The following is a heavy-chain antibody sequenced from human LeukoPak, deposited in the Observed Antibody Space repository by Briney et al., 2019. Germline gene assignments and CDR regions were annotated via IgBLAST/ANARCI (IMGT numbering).Heavy chain of an antibody. Sequence: ASVKVSCKTSGYTFTGFYMHWVRQAPSQGLEWMGWINPNSGGTTYAQKFQGRVTMTRDTSISTAYMELSRLRSDDTAVYYCARDDVDTATVASDYWGQGTLVTVSS. CDR3: ARDDVDTATVASDY. V-gene: IGHV1-2*02. CDR1: GYTFTGFY. CDR2: INPNSGGT. J-gene: IGHJ4*02. D-gene: IGHD5-18*01.